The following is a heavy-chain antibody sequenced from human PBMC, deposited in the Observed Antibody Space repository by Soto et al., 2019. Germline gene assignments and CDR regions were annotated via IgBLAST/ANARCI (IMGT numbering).Heavy chain of an antibody. Sequence: LSLTCTVSGGSISSGGYYWSWIRRHPGKGLEWIGYIYYSGSTYYNPSLKSRVTISVDTSKNQFSLKLSSVTAADTAVYYCARAKKGIAAAENWFDPWGQGTLVTVSS. D-gene: IGHD6-13*01. J-gene: IGHJ5*02. V-gene: IGHV4-31*03. CDR3: ARAKKGIAAAENWFDP. CDR1: GGSISSGGYY. CDR2: IYYSGST.